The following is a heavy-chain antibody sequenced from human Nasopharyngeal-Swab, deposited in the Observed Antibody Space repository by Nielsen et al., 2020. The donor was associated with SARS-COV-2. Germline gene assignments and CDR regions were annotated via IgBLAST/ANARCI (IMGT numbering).Heavy chain of an antibody. Sequence: WVRQAPGQGHEWMGWLSIYNGDTNYAEKFQGRVSMTTDTSTTTAFMELTSLRSDDTAVYYCARDVEEWLVVPSLSFDHWGQGTLVTVSS. CDR2: LSIYNGDT. CDR3: ARDVEEWLVVPSLSFDH. D-gene: IGHD5-18*01. V-gene: IGHV1-18*01. J-gene: IGHJ4*02.